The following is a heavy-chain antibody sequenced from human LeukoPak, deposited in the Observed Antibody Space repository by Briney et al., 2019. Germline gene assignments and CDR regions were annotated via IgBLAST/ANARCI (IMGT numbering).Heavy chain of an antibody. CDR3: ATAGAYSGYDVYYYYGMDV. CDR2: FDPEDGET. J-gene: IGHJ6*02. D-gene: IGHD5-12*01. Sequence: ASVKVSCKVSGYTLTELSMHWARQAPGKGLEWLGGFDPEDGETIYAQKFQGRVTMTEDTSTDTAYMELSGLRSEDTAVYYCATAGAYSGYDVYYYYGMDVWGQGTTVTVSS. CDR1: GYTLTELS. V-gene: IGHV1-24*01.